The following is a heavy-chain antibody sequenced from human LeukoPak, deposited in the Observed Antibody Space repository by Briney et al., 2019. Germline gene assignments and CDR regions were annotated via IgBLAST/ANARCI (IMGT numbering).Heavy chain of an antibody. CDR2: IYYSGST. J-gene: IGHJ4*02. Sequence: SETLSLTCTVSGGSISSSSYYWGWIRQPPGKGLEWIGNIYYSGSTYYNPSLKSRVTISGDTSKNQFSLKLSSVTAADTAVYYCARGRWLSSGYYSWGQGTLVTVSS. CDR1: GGSISSSSYY. CDR3: ARGRWLSSGYYS. D-gene: IGHD3-22*01. V-gene: IGHV4-39*01.